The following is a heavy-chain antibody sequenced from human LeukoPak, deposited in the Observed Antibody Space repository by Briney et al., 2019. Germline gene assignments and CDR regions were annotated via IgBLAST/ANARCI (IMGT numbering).Heavy chain of an antibody. J-gene: IGHJ4*02. V-gene: IGHV1-69*13. CDR1: GGTFSSYA. CDR2: IIPIFGTA. Sequence: ASVKVSCKASGGTFSSYAISWVRQAPGQGLEWMGGIIPIFGTANYAQKFQGRVTITADESTSTAYMELSSLRSEDTAVYYCARGGFGWLRGPQQEAELHYFDYWGQGTPVTVSS. CDR3: ARGGFGWLRGPQQEAELHYFDY. D-gene: IGHD5-12*01.